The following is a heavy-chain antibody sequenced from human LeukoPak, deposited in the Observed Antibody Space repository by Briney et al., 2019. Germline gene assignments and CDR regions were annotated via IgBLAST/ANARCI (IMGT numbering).Heavy chain of an antibody. CDR2: INHSGST. CDR1: SGSFSGYY. Sequence: SETLSLTCAVYSGSFSGYYWSWLRQPPGKGLEWIGEINHSGSTNYNPSLKSRVTISVDTSKNQFSLKLSSVTAADTAVYYCARGPLVWGSYRLVPRNWFDPWGQGTLVTVSS. V-gene: IGHV4-34*01. CDR3: ARGPLVWGSYRLVPRNWFDP. J-gene: IGHJ5*02. D-gene: IGHD3-16*02.